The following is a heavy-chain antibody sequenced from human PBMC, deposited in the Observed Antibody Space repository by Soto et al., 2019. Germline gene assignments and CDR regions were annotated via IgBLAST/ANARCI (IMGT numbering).Heavy chain of an antibody. Sequence: QTLSLTCTVSGGSISSGGYYWSWIRQHPGKGLEWIGYIYYSGSTYYNPSLKSRVTISVDTSKNQFSLKLSSVTAADTAVYYCARVLTVVITTFAFDIWGQGTMVTVSS. CDR1: GGSISSGGYY. CDR2: IYYSGST. V-gene: IGHV4-31*03. D-gene: IGHD3-22*01. J-gene: IGHJ3*02. CDR3: ARVLTVVITTFAFDI.